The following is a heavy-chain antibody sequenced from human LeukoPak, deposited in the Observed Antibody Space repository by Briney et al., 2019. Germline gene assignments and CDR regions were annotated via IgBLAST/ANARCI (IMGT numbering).Heavy chain of an antibody. J-gene: IGHJ3*02. CDR2: IFPGESDT. CDR1: GYSFSNYW. Sequence: GESLKISRKGSGYSFSNYWIGWVRQMPGKGLEWMCIIFPGESDTRYSPSFQGQDTISADESISPAYLQWSSLKAADNAMYYCARPSDDACDIWGQGTMATVS. V-gene: IGHV5-51*01. D-gene: IGHD1-26*01. CDR3: ARPSDDACDI.